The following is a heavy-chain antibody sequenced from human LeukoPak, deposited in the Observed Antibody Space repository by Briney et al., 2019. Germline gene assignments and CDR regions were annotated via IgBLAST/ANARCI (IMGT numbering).Heavy chain of an antibody. J-gene: IGHJ4*02. Sequence: SVTVSCMASGGTFSSYAISWVRHAPGQGLEWMGGIIPIFGTANYAQTFQGRVSITADTSTSTAYMELSSLRSEDTAVYYCARVGWNGYPEARTYYFDYWGQGTLVTVSS. CDR3: ARVGWNGYPEARTYYFDY. CDR2: IIPIFGTA. CDR1: GGTFSSYA. D-gene: IGHD1-1*01. V-gene: IGHV1-69*06.